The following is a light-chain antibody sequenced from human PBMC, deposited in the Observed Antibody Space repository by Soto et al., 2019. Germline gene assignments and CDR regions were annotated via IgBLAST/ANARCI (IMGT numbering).Light chain of an antibody. J-gene: IGKJ5*01. CDR1: QDINIY. CDR3: QQYDILPIT. V-gene: IGKV1-33*01. CDR2: DAS. Sequence: DSQMTLSPSSLFASVGDRVTITCQATQDINIYLNWYQQKTGRAPNLLIYDASNLEIGVPSRFSGSGSGTHFTFTISSLQTEDIGTYYCQQYDILPITFGRGTRLEIK.